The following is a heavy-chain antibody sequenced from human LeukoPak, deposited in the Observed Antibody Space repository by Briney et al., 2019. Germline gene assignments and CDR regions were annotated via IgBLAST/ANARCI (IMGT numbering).Heavy chain of an antibody. CDR1: GGSISSYY. CDR2: INHSGST. Sequence: SETLSLTCTVSGGSISSYYWSWIRQPPGKGLEWIGEINHSGSTNYNPSLKSRVTISVDTSKSQFSLKLSSVTAADTAVYYCARGSGGLELRGYYFDYWGQGTLVTVSS. J-gene: IGHJ4*02. V-gene: IGHV4-34*01. CDR3: ARGSGGLELRGYYFDY. D-gene: IGHD1-7*01.